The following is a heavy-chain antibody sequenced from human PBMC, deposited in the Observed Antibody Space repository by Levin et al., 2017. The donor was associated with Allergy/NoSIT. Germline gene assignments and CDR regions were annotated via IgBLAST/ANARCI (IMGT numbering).Heavy chain of an antibody. CDR1: GFTFSSYS. CDR2: ISSSSSYI. Sequence: GGSLRLSCAASGFTFSSYSMNWVRQAPGKGLEWVSSISSSSSYIHYADSVKGRFTISRDNAKNSLYLQMNSLRAEDTAVYYCARVDSYGFGDYWGQGTLVTVSS. J-gene: IGHJ4*02. CDR3: ARVDSYGFGDY. D-gene: IGHD5-18*01. V-gene: IGHV3-21*01.